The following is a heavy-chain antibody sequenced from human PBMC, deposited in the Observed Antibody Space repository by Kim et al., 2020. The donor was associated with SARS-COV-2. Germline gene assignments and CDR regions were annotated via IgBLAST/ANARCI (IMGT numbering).Heavy chain of an antibody. V-gene: IGHV4-34*01. Sequence: TPSLKSRVTISVDTAKNQFSLKLSSVTAADTAVYYCARVVVRGVSEIDYWGQGTLVTVSS. D-gene: IGHD3-10*01. J-gene: IGHJ4*02. CDR3: ARVVVRGVSEIDY.